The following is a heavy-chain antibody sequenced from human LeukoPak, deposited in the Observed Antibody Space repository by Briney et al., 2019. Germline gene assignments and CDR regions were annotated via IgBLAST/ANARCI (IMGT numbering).Heavy chain of an antibody. CDR3: AYKSMGVN. CDR2: ISFEGGNT. V-gene: IGHV3-30-3*01. Sequence: RRSLRLSCAASGFTFSSYAIHWVRQAPRKGLEWVAVISFEGGNTSYADSVKGGLSISRENSKNTLFLQMQSLRAEDAAVYYCAYKSMGVNWGQGTLVTVS. D-gene: IGHD1-26*01. CDR1: GFTFSSYA. J-gene: IGHJ4*02.